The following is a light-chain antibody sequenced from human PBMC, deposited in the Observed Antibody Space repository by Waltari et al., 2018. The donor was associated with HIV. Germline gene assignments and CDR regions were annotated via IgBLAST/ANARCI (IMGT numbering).Light chain of an antibody. J-gene: IGLJ1*01. CDR2: VGPGGIVG. V-gene: IGLV9-49*02. CDR1: SGTSKYR. CDR3: GADHGTGSNFVYV. Sequence: QPVLTQPPSASASLGASVTLTCTLSSGTSKYRVDWYQQRPGKGPRFVMRVGPGGIVGSKGDGIPDRFSALGSGLNRYLTIKNIQEEDESDYHCGADHGTGSNFVYVFGPGTKVTVL.